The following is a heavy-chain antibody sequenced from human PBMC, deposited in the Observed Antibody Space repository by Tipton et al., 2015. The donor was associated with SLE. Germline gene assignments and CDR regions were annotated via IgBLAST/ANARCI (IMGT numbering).Heavy chain of an antibody. CDR1: GDSLSSGSYY. D-gene: IGHD3-16*01. V-gene: IGHV4-31*03. CDR3: ARGAWFGIHFDL. J-gene: IGHJ4*02. CDR2: IYHTGGT. Sequence: TLSLTCLVSGDSLSSGSYYWSWIRQHPGTGLEWLGSIYHTGGTIYNPSLKGRVSISIDTSGNHFSLRLSFVTVADTAVYYCARGAWFGIHFDLWGQGTLVTVSS.